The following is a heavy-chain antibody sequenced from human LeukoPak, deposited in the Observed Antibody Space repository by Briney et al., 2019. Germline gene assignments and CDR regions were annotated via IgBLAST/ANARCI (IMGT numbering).Heavy chain of an antibody. CDR1: GGTFSSYA. J-gene: IGHJ6*02. Sequence: SVKVSCKASGGTFSSYAISWVQQAPGQGLEWMGRIIPIFGIANYAQKFQGRVTITADKSTSTAYMELSSLRSEDTAVYYCARLGCSSTSCYTDYYYYGMDVWGQGTTVTVSS. CDR2: IIPIFGIA. CDR3: ARLGCSSTSCYTDYYYYGMDV. V-gene: IGHV1-69*04. D-gene: IGHD2-2*02.